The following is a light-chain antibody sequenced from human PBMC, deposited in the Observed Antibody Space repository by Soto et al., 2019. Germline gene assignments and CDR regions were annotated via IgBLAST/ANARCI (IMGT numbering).Light chain of an antibody. V-gene: IGLV1-51*01. CDR1: GSNTGNNF. J-gene: IGLJ3*02. CDR2: DTD. Sequence: QLVLTQPPSVSAAPGQKVTISCSGGGSNTGNNFESWYQQFPETAPKLLIYDTDKRPSGIPDRFSGSKSGTSATLGITRLQAWDEAEYYRRTWDNALSLWPFGGGTKLTVL. CDR3: RTWDNALSLWP.